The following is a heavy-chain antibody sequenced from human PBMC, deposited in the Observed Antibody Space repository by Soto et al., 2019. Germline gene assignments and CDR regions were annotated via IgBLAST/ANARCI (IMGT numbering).Heavy chain of an antibody. J-gene: IGHJ6*02. D-gene: IGHD4-17*01. CDR2: INAGNGNT. Sequence: EASVKVSCKASGYTFTSYAMHWVRQAPGQRLEWMGWINAGNGNTKYSQKFQGRVTITRDTSASTAYMELSSLRSEDTAVYYCARSHHRTTPDYYYYYGMDVWGQGTTVTVSS. V-gene: IGHV1-3*01. CDR3: ARSHHRTTPDYYYYYGMDV. CDR1: GYTFTSYA.